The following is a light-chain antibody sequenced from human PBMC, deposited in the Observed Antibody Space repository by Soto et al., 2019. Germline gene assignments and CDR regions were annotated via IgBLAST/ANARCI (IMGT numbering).Light chain of an antibody. J-gene: IGKJ1*01. V-gene: IGKV1-5*01. Sequence: DIQMTQSPSTLSASVGDRVTITCRASQTIFRWLAWYQQRPGKAPNLLISDAFDLQSGVPSRFSGSGSGAEFTLTIGRLQPDDFATYYCQQYNSYPWTFGQGTKVEF. CDR2: DAF. CDR1: QTIFRW. CDR3: QQYNSYPWT.